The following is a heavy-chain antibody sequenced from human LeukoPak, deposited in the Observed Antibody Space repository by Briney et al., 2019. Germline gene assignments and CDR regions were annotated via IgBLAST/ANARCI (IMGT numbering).Heavy chain of an antibody. J-gene: IGHJ6*03. CDR2: INPNSGGT. V-gene: IGHV1-2*02. Sequence: GASVKVSCKASGYSFTGYYMHWVRQAPGQGLEWMGWINPNSGGTNYAQKFQGRVTMTRDTSISTAYMELSRLRPDDTAVYYCARAPKYYYYRDVWGKGTTVTVSS. CDR1: GYSFTGYY. CDR3: ARAPKYYYYRDV.